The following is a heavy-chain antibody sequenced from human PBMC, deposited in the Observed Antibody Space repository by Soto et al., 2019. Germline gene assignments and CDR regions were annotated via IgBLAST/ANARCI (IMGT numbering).Heavy chain of an antibody. V-gene: IGHV5-51*01. CDR3: VTTRDGTTFFPH. J-gene: IGHJ4*02. CDR2: MFPWTSDT. D-gene: IGHD1-7*01. CDR1: GYTFNSFW. Sequence: GESLKISCQGSGYTFNSFWIGWVRLMPGEGLEWMGLMFPWTSDTRYSPSFQGHVSISVDRSTGTGYLQWNSLKASDTAMYYCVTTRDGTTFFPHWGQGTPVTVSS.